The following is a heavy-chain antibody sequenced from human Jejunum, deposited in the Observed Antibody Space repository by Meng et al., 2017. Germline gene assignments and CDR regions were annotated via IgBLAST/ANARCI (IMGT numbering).Heavy chain of an antibody. CDR3: AKASGSTGYYYVDC. Sequence: SLKISCAASGFTFDDYAMHWVRQAPGKGLEWVSGISWSSGSIAYADSVKGRFTISRDNAKNSLYLQMNSLRAEDTALYYCAKASGSTGYYYVDCWGQRTLVTVSS. V-gene: IGHV3-9*01. D-gene: IGHD3-22*01. CDR2: ISWSSGSI. CDR1: GFTFDDYA. J-gene: IGHJ4*02.